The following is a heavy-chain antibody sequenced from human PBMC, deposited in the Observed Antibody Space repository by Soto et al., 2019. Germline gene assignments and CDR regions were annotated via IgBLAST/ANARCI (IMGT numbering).Heavy chain of an antibody. V-gene: IGHV4-31*03. CDR3: ARDLVVAALPTLDYYYYGMDV. D-gene: IGHD2-15*01. CDR1: GGSISSGGYY. Sequence: QVQLQESGPGLVKPSQTLSLTCTVSGGSISSGGYYWSWIRQHPGKGLEWIGYIYYSGSTYYNPSPKSRVIISVDTSKNQSSLKLSSVTAADTAVYYCARDLVVAALPTLDYYYYGMDVWGQGTTVTVSS. J-gene: IGHJ6*02. CDR2: IYYSGST.